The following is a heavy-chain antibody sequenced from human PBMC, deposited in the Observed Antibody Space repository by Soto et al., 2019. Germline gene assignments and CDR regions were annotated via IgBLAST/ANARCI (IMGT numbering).Heavy chain of an antibody. CDR3: AKKRGAYYYYDMDV. J-gene: IGHJ6*02. CDR1: GFTFSSCA. D-gene: IGHD3-10*01. V-gene: IGHV3-23*01. Sequence: EVQLLESGGGLVQPGGSLRLSCAASGFTFSSCAMSWVRQAPGEGLEWVSTITGGSGSTYHADSVKGRFTISRDNSKNTLYLQMNSLRAEDTAVYYCAKKRGAYYYYDMDVWGQGTTVTVSS. CDR2: ITGGSGST.